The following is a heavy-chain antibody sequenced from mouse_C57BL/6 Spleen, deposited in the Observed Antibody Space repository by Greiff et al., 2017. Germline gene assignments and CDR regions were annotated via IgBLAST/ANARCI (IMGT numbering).Heavy chain of an antibody. CDR3: TRRGSSYFDY. D-gene: IGHD1-1*01. Sequence: VQLVESGAELVRPGASVTLSCKASGYTFTDYEMHWVKQTPVHGLEWIGAIDPETGGTAYNQKFKGKAILTADKSSSTAYMELRSLTSEDSAVYYCTRRGSSYFDYWGQGTTLTVSS. CDR2: IDPETGGT. V-gene: IGHV1-15*01. J-gene: IGHJ2*01. CDR1: GYTFTDYE.